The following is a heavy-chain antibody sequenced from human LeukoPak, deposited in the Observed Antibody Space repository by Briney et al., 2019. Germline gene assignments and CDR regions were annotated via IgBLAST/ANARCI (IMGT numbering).Heavy chain of an antibody. Sequence: GGSLRLSCTASGFTFRIYYMTWVRQAPGRGLEWVANIEPDGSEKHYLDSVKGRFTISRDNAKNSLFLQMSNLRAEDTAVYYCAAGRVDDDYWGQGTLVTVSS. CDR1: GFTFRIYY. CDR3: AAGRVDDDY. D-gene: IGHD3-10*01. J-gene: IGHJ4*02. CDR2: IEPDGSEK. V-gene: IGHV3-7*02.